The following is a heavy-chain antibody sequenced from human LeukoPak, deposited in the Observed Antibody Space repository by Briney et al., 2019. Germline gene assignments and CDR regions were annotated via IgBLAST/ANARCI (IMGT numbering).Heavy chain of an antibody. Sequence: GGSLRLYCAASGFTFSSYAMNWVRQAPGKGLEWVPAISGSGGSTYYTDSVKGRFTISRDKSKNTVYLQMNSLRAEDTAVYYCAKDFFTYGDYARQYFDFWGQGTLVTVSS. D-gene: IGHD4-17*01. CDR3: AKDFFTYGDYARQYFDF. CDR2: ISGSGGST. CDR1: GFTFSSYA. J-gene: IGHJ4*02. V-gene: IGHV3-23*01.